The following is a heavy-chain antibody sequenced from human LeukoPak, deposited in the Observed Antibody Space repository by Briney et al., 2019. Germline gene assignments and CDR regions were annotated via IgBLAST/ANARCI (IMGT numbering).Heavy chain of an antibody. CDR3: ARGRDHSSSWYSVGMDV. Sequence: GGSLRLSCAASGFTFSSYDMHWVRQATGKGLEWVSAIGIAGDPYYPGSVKGRFTISRENAKNSLYLQMNSLRAGDTAVYYCARGRDHSSSWYSVGMDVWGKGTTVTVSS. J-gene: IGHJ6*04. CDR1: GFTFSSYD. V-gene: IGHV3-13*05. D-gene: IGHD6-13*01. CDR2: IGIAGDP.